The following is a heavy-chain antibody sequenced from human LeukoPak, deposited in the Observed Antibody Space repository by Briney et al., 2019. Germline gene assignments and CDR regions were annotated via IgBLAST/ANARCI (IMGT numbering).Heavy chain of an antibody. V-gene: IGHV1-46*01. J-gene: IGHJ4*02. CDR3: ARGSSAAADSPGGNDY. CDR1: GYTFTSYY. Sequence: ASVKVSCKASGYTFTSYYMHWVRRAPGQGLEWMGIINPSGGSTSYAQKFQGRVTMTRDTSTSTVYMELSSLRSEDTAVYYCARGSSAAADSPGGNDYWGQGTLVTVSS. CDR2: INPSGGST. D-gene: IGHD6-13*01.